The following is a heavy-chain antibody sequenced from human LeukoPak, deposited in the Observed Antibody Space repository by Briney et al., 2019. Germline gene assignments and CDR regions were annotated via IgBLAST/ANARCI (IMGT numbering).Heavy chain of an antibody. D-gene: IGHD6-19*01. CDR1: GYTLTELS. J-gene: IGHJ4*02. CDR3: ATDRGAVAGTFSFDY. CDR2: FDPEDGET. Sequence: GASVKVSCKVSGYTLTELSMHWVRQAPGKGLEWMGGFDPEDGETIYAQKFQGRVTMTEDTSTDTAYMELSSLRSEDTAVYYCATDRGAVAGTFSFDYWGQGTLVTVSS. V-gene: IGHV1-24*01.